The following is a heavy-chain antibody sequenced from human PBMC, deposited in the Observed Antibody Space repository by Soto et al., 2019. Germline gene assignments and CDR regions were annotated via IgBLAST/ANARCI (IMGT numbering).Heavy chain of an antibody. V-gene: IGHV1-18*01. J-gene: IGHJ4*02. CDR2: ISAHNGNT. Sequence: QGHLVQSGAEVKKPGASVKVSCKGSGYDFTTYGITWVRQAPGQGLEWMAWISAHNGNTDYAQKLQGRVTVTRDTSTSTAYMELRSLRSDDTAVSYCARGRYGDYWGQGALVTVSS. CDR1: GYDFTTYG. D-gene: IGHD1-1*01. CDR3: ARGRYGDY.